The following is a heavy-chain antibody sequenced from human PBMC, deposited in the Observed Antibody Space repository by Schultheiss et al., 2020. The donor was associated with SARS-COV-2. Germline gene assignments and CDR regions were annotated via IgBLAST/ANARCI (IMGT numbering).Heavy chain of an antibody. J-gene: IGHJ4*02. CDR3: ARDSGGYSSSWSFDY. Sequence: ETLSLTCAVYGGSFSNYYWTWIRQPPGKGLEWIGEINHSGSTNYNPSLKSRVTMSVDTSKNQFSLKLSSVTAADTAVYYCARDSGGYSSSWSFDYWGQGTLVTVSS. CDR2: INHSGST. V-gene: IGHV4-34*01. CDR1: GGSFSNYY. D-gene: IGHD6-13*01.